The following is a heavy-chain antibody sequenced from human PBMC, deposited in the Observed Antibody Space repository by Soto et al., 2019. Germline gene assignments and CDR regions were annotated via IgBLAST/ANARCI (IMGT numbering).Heavy chain of an antibody. CDR3: AKVAFGGVDAFYI. V-gene: IGHV3-30*18. D-gene: IGHD3-16*01. CDR2: ISYDGSNK. J-gene: IGHJ3*02. Sequence: QVQLVESGGGVVQPGRSLRLSCAASGFTFSSYGMHWVRQAPGKGLEWVAVISYDGSNKYYADSVKGRFTISRDNSKNTLYLQMNSLIAEDTAVYYCAKVAFGGVDAFYIWGQGTMVTVSS. CDR1: GFTFSSYG.